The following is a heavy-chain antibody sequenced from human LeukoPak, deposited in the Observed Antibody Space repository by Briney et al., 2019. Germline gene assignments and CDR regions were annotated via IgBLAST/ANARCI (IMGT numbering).Heavy chain of an antibody. Sequence: GGSLRLSCAASGFTFSSYWMYWVRQAPGKGLEWVASIKQDESEKYCGDSVKGRFAVSRDNAKNSLFLQMNSLRAEDTAVYYCAKDRAFFDYWGQGTLATVSS. V-gene: IGHV3-7*03. J-gene: IGHJ4*02. CDR2: IKQDESEK. D-gene: IGHD3-10*01. CDR3: AKDRAFFDY. CDR1: GFTFSSYW.